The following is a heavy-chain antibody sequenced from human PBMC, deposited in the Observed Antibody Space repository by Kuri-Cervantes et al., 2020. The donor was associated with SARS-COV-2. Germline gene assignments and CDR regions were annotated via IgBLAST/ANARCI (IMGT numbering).Heavy chain of an antibody. CDR3: ATLGYCSSTSCYKRFDY. Sequence: GGSLRLSCAASGFTFSSYSTNWVRQAPGKGLEWVSSISSSSSYIYYADSVKGRFTISRDNAKNSLYLQMNSLRAEDTAVYYCATLGYCSSTSCYKRFDYWGQGTLVTVSS. CDR1: GFTFSSYS. V-gene: IGHV3-21*01. D-gene: IGHD2-2*02. CDR2: ISSSSSYI. J-gene: IGHJ4*02.